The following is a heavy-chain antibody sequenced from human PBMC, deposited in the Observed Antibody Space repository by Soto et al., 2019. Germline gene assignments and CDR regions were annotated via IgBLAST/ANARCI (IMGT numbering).Heavy chain of an antibody. CDR3: ARDGIESEMYYDILTADEPYPPFVDY. J-gene: IGHJ4*02. V-gene: IGHV3-33*01. CDR1: GFTFSSYG. CDR2: IWYDGSNK. D-gene: IGHD3-9*01. Sequence: GGSLRLSCAASGFTFSSYGMHWVRQAPGKGLEWVAVIWYDGSNKYYADSVKGRFTISRDNSKNTLYLQMNSLRAEDTAVYYCARDGIESEMYYDILTADEPYPPFVDYWGQGTLVTVSS.